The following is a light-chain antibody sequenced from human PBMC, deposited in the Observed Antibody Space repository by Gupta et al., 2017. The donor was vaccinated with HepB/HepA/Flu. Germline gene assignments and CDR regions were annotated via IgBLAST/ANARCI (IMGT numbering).Light chain of an antibody. Sequence: DIQMTQSPSSLSASVGDRVTITCRASQSISSYLNWYQQKPGKAPKLLIYAASRLQSGVPSRFSGSGSGTDFTLTISSLQPEDFATYYCQQRDSTAWTFGQGTKVEIK. J-gene: IGKJ1*01. CDR3: QQRDSTAWT. V-gene: IGKV1-39*01. CDR1: QSISSY. CDR2: AAS.